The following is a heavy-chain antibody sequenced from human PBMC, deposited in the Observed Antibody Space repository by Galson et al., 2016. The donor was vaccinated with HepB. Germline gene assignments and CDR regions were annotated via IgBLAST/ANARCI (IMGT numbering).Heavy chain of an antibody. Sequence: SLRLSCAASGFTFSSYWMHWVRQAPGKGLVWVSRINSDGSSTSYADSVKVRFTISRDNAKNTLYLQINSLRVEDTAVYYCARDLGGSGSYYSTYYYYYGLDVWGQGTTVTVSS. J-gene: IGHJ6*02. CDR2: INSDGSST. D-gene: IGHD3-10*01. CDR1: GFTFSSYW. V-gene: IGHV3-74*01. CDR3: ARDLGGSGSYYSTYYYYYGLDV.